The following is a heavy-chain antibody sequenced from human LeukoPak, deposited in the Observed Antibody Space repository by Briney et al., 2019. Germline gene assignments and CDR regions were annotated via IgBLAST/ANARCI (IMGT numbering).Heavy chain of an antibody. D-gene: IGHD5-12*01. V-gene: IGHV1-69*10. CDR1: GGTFSSYT. CDR2: IIPILGIA. J-gene: IGHJ5*02. Sequence: SVKVSCKPSGGTFSSYTISWLRQAPGQGLEWMGRIIPILGIANYAQKFQGRVTITAHKSTSTAYMELSSLRSEDTAVYYCARDLMVATRHNWFDPWGQGTLVTVSS. CDR3: ARDLMVATRHNWFDP.